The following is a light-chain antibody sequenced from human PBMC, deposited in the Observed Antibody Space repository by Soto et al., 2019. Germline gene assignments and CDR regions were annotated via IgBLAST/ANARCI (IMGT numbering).Light chain of an antibody. CDR1: QGISNS. Sequence: DIQMTQSRASLSASVGDRVIITCRASQGISNSLAWYQQEPGKVPKLLIYDASTLQSGVSSRFSGSGSGTDITLTISSLQPEDVATYYGQKYDSAPEAFGQGTKVEIK. V-gene: IGKV1-27*01. CDR2: DAS. J-gene: IGKJ1*01. CDR3: QKYDSAPEA.